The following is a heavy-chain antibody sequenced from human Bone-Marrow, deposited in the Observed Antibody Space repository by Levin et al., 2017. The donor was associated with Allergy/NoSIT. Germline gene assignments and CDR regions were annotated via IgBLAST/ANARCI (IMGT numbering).Heavy chain of an antibody. CDR2: ISGGGTT. V-gene: IGHV3-23*01. J-gene: IGHJ4*02. CDR3: AKDPAFGSSSRSTVFDY. CDR1: GFSFSTYA. D-gene: IGHD6-13*01. Sequence: QPGGSLRLSCAASGFSFSTYAMSWVRLAPGKGLEWVSAISGGGTTYYASSVKGRFTISRDNSKNTLYLQMNNLRAEDTAVYYCAKDPAFGSSSRSTVFDYWGQGTLVTVSS.